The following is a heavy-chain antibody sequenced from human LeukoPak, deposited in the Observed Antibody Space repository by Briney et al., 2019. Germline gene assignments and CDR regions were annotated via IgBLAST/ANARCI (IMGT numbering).Heavy chain of an antibody. J-gene: IGHJ1*01. CDR2: ISSGGDFI. V-gene: IGHV3-11*04. CDR1: GFSFSAYY. D-gene: IGHD3-22*01. Sequence: GGSLRLSCAASGFSFSAYYMTWIRQAPGKGLEWVSYISSGGDFIHYADSVEGRFTISRDNTKKSLYLQMNSLRAEDTAVYFCASYDSSGYGALQHWGQGTLVTVSS. CDR3: ASYDSSGYGALQH.